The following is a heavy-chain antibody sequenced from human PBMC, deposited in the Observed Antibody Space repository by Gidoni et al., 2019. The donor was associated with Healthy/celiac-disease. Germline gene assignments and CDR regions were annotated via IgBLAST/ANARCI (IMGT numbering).Heavy chain of an antibody. CDR1: GGSISSYY. Sequence: QVQLQESGPGLVKPSETLSLTCTVSGGSISSYYWSWIRQPPGKGLEWIGYIYYSGSTNYNPSLKSRVTISVDTSKNQFSLKLSSVTAADTAVYYCASIAAAGMGYYFDYWGQGTLVTVSS. D-gene: IGHD6-13*01. CDR3: ASIAAAGMGYYFDY. CDR2: IYYSGST. V-gene: IGHV4-59*01. J-gene: IGHJ4*02.